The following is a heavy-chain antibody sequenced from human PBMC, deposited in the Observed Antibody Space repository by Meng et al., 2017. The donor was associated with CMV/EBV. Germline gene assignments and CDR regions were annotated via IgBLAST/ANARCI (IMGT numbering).Heavy chain of an antibody. J-gene: IGHJ6*02. CDR2: IYPGDSDT. CDR3: ARHVVKDGYYYYYSMDV. CDR1: GYSFTSYW. Sequence: KVSCKGSGYSFTSYWIGWVRQTPGEGLEWMGIIYPGDSDTRYSPTFQGQVTISADKSTSTAYLQWSSLKASDTAMYYCARHVVKDGYYYYYSMDVWGQGTTVTVSS. V-gene: IGHV5-51*01. D-gene: IGHD5-24*01.